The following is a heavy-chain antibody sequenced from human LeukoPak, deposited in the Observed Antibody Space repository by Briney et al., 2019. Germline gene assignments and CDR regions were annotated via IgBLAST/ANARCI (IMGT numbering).Heavy chain of an antibody. V-gene: IGHV3-23*01. CDR2: ISGSGGST. Sequence: GGSLRLSCAASGFTFSSYAMSWVRQAPGKGLEWVSAISGSGGSTYYADSVKGRFTISRDNSKNTLYLQMNSLRADDTAVYYCAKGAWGCSGESCYLENYYYYMDVWGKGTTVTVSS. J-gene: IGHJ6*03. CDR1: GFTFSSYA. CDR3: AKGAWGCSGESCYLENYYYYMDV. D-gene: IGHD2-15*01.